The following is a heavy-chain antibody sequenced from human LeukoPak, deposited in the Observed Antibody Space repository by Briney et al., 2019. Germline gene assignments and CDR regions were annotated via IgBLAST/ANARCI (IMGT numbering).Heavy chain of an antibody. CDR2: IYYSGST. D-gene: IGHD3-22*01. J-gene: IGHJ4*02. CDR3: ARAHYYDSSGYDIIDY. Sequence: SETLSLTCTDSGGSISSYYWSWIRQPPGKGLEWIGYIYYSGSTNYNPSLKSRVTISVDTSKNQFSLKLSSVTAADTAVYYCARAHYYDSSGYDIIDYWGQGTLVTVSS. CDR1: GGSISSYY. V-gene: IGHV4-59*01.